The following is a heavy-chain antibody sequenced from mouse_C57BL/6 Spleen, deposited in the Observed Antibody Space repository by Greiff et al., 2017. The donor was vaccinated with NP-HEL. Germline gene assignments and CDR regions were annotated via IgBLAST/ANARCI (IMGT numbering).Heavy chain of an antibody. V-gene: IGHV5-9-1*02. CDR3: TRSPYDYGSSYSAMDY. J-gene: IGHJ4*01. CDR1: GFTFSSYA. CDR2: ISSGGDYI. D-gene: IGHD1-1*01. Sequence: EVKLVESGEGLVKPGGSLKLSCAASGFTFSSYAMSWVRQTPEKRLEWVAYISSGGDYIYYADTVKGRFTISRDNARNTLYLQMSSLKSEDTAMYYCTRSPYDYGSSYSAMDYWGQGTSVTVSS.